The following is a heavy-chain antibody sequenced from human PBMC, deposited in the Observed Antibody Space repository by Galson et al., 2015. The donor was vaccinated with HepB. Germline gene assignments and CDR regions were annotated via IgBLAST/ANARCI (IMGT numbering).Heavy chain of an antibody. CDR1: GGSVSSGNYY. Sequence: ETLSLTCTVSGGSVSSGNYYWSWIRQPPGQGLEWIGYIYSSGSTHYNPSLKSRVTISVDTSKNQFYLKLSSVTAADTAVYYCARTGYSSTWSGSYYYYMDVWGKGTAVIASS. V-gene: IGHV4-61*01. D-gene: IGHD6-13*01. J-gene: IGHJ6*03. CDR3: ARTGYSSTWSGSYYYYMDV. CDR2: IYSSGST.